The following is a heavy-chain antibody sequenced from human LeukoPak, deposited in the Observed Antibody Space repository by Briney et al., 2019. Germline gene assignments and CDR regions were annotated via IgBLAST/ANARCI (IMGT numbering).Heavy chain of an antibody. D-gene: IGHD3-3*01. CDR2: IYTSGTT. CDR1: GGSISSYY. Sequence: SETLSLTCTVSGGSISSYYWSWIRQPAGKGLEWIGRIYTSGTTNYNPSLKSRVTMSVDTSKNQFSLKLSSVTAADTAVYYCARVSVSDFWSGYSPAYYYYYMDVWGKGTTVTVSS. CDR3: ARVSVSDFWSGYSPAYYYYYMDV. V-gene: IGHV4-4*07. J-gene: IGHJ6*03.